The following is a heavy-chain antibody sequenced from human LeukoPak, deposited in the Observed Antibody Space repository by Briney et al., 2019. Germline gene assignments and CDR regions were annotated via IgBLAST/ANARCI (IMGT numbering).Heavy chain of an antibody. CDR2: ISSSSIYI. D-gene: IGHD6-13*01. J-gene: IGHJ4*02. Sequence: AGGSLRLSCAASGFTFTTYWMSWVRQAPGKGLEWVSSISSSSIYIYYADSLKGRFTISRDNAKNSLYLQMNSLRAEDTAVYYCARETPYSSSWTVFDYWGLGTLVTVSS. CDR3: ARETPYSSSWTVFDY. V-gene: IGHV3-21*01. CDR1: GFTFTTYW.